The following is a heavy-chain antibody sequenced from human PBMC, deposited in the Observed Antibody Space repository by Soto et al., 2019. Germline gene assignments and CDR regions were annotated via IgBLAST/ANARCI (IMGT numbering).Heavy chain of an antibody. Sequence: EVQLVESGGGLVQPGRSLRLSCAASGFTFDDYAMHWVRQAPGKGLEWVSGISWNSGSIGYADSVKGRFTISRDNAKNCLYLQMNSLRAEDTALYYCAKGSVGYTPYYFDYWGQGTLVTVSS. D-gene: IGHD3-16*02. CDR2: ISWNSGSI. CDR3: AKGSVGYTPYYFDY. J-gene: IGHJ4*02. V-gene: IGHV3-9*01. CDR1: GFTFDDYA.